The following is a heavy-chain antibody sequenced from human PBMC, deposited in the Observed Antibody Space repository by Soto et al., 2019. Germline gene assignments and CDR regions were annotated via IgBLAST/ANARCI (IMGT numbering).Heavy chain of an antibody. CDR2: INAYNGNT. V-gene: IGHV1-18*01. Sequence: QVQLVQSGAEVKKPGASVKVSCKASGYTFTSYGISWVRQAPGQGLEWMGWINAYNGNTKYAQKLQGRVTMTTDTPTSTADKELRSLRSHDTAVYYCARDLAVAVIDYWGQGTLVTVSS. CDR1: GYTFTSYG. J-gene: IGHJ4*02. CDR3: ARDLAVAVIDY. D-gene: IGHD6-19*01.